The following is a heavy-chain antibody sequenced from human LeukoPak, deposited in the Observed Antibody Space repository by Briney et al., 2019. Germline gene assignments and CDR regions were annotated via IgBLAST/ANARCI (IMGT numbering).Heavy chain of an antibody. CDR3: ASGSYLWGGMDV. CDR1: GDSFSNYG. D-gene: IGHD1-26*01. CDR2: ISADSGDR. J-gene: IGHJ6*02. V-gene: IGHV1-18*01. Sequence: ASVKVSCKASGDSFSNYGFAWVRQAPGQGLEWMGWISADSGDRYYAQNFQHRVTMTTDTSTTTGYMELRSLRSDDTAVYYCASGSYLWGGMDVWGQGTTVTVSS.